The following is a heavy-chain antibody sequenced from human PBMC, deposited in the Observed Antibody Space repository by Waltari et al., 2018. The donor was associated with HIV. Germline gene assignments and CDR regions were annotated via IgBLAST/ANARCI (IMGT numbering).Heavy chain of an antibody. V-gene: IGHV1-18*01. Sequence: GNTNYAQKLQGRVTMTTDTSTSTAYMELRSLRSDDTAVYYCARDGDSSRNNFDYWGQGTLVTVSS. J-gene: IGHJ4*02. CDR3: ARDGDSSRNNFDY. D-gene: IGHD3-22*01. CDR2: GNT.